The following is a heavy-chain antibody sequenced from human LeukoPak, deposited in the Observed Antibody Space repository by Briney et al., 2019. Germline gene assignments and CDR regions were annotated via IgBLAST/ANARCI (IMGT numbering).Heavy chain of an antibody. D-gene: IGHD5-24*01. CDR2: MNPNSGNT. J-gene: IGHJ4*02. V-gene: IGHV1-8*01. CDR1: GYTFTSYD. CDR3: ARGFEMATTLFDY. Sequence: GAPVKVSCKASGYTFTSYDINWVRQATGQGLEWMGWMNPNSGNTGYAQKFQGRVTMTRNTSISTAYMELSSLRSEDTAVYYCARGFEMATTLFDYWGQGTLVTVSS.